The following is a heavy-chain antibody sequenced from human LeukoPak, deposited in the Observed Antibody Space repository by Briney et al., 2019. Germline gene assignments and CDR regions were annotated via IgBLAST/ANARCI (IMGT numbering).Heavy chain of an antibody. Sequence: GESLKISCKGSGYSFTSYWIGWVRQMPGKGLEWMGIIYPGDSDTRYSPSFQGQVTISADKSISTAYLQWSSLKASDTAMYYCARLGAWYSSSWNGYFQHWGQGTLVTVSS. V-gene: IGHV5-51*01. CDR2: IYPGDSDT. CDR1: GYSFTSYW. J-gene: IGHJ1*01. CDR3: ARLGAWYSSSWNGYFQH. D-gene: IGHD6-13*01.